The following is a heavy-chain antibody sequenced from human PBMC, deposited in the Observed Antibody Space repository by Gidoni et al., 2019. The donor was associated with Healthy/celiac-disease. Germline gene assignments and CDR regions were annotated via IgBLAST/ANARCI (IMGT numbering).Heavy chain of an antibody. CDR3: ARGSRWLQNAFDI. V-gene: IGHV4-61*02. CDR1: GGSISSGSYY. D-gene: IGHD5-12*01. J-gene: IGHJ3*02. CDR2: IYTSGST. Sequence: QVQLQESGPGLVKPSQTPSLTCTVSGGSISSGSYYWSWIRQPAGKGLEWIGRIYTSGSTNYNPSLKSRVTISVDTSKNQFSLKLSSVTAADTAVYYCARGSRWLQNAFDIWGQGTMVTVSS.